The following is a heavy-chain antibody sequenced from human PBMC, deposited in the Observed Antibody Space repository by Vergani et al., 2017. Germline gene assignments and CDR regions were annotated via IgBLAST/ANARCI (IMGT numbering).Heavy chain of an antibody. Sequence: QVHLVESGGGVVQHGRSLRLSCVVSGFTSSYYGMHWVRQAPGKGLEWVAVISYDGTQKYYADSVKGRLTISRDNSKSTLYLQMNSLRTEDTAVYYCATKSCCTPGCQIGYFREWGQGTLVTVSS. CDR3: ATKSCCTPGCQIGYFRE. CDR1: GFTSSYYG. CDR2: ISYDGTQK. D-gene: IGHD1-1*01. J-gene: IGHJ1*01. V-gene: IGHV3-30*03.